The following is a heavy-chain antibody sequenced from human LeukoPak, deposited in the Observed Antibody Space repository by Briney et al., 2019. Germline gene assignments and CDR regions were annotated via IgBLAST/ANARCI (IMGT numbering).Heavy chain of an antibody. Sequence: PGASLRLSCAASGFTFSTHGMHWVRQAPGKGLEWVALIWYDGTEEQYGQSVKGRFTISRDNSRNTLYLQMNSLRPEDTAVYYCTKDSQYGDYPGDYWGQGTLVTVSS. CDR2: IWYDGTEE. D-gene: IGHD4-17*01. CDR1: GFTFSTHG. CDR3: TKDSQYGDYPGDY. J-gene: IGHJ4*02. V-gene: IGHV3-33*06.